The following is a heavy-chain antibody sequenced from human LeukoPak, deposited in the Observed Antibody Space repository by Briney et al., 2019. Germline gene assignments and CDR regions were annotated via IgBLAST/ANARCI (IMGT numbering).Heavy chain of an antibody. V-gene: IGHV3-53*01. CDR2: IYSGGNT. CDR3: ARDVISYGMDV. J-gene: IGHJ6*02. CDR1: GLTVSSNY. Sequence: GGSLRLSCAASGLTVSSNYMSWVRQAPGKGLEWVSVIYSGGNTYYADSVKGRFTISRDNSENTLYLQMNGLRAEDTAVYYCARDVISYGMDVWGQGTTVTVSS.